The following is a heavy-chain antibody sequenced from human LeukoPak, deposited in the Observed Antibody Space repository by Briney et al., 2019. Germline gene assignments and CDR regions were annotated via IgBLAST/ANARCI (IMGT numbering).Heavy chain of an antibody. CDR3: ASSCWYGKFDY. Sequence: SETLSLTCTVSGGSISSYYWSWIRQPPGKGLEWIGYIYYSGSTNYNPSLKSRVTISVDTSKNQFSLKLSSVTAADTAVYYCASSCWYGKFDYWGQGTLVTVSS. V-gene: IGHV4-59*08. J-gene: IGHJ4*02. CDR1: GGSISSYY. D-gene: IGHD6-13*01. CDR2: IYYSGST.